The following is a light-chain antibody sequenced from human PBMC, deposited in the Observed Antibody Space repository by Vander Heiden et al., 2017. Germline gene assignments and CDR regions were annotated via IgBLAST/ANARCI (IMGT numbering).Light chain of an antibody. CDR3: QQYTNWPPWT. CDR2: GAS. Sequence: EIVMTQSPVTLSVSPGERATLSCRASQSVRSNLAWYQQKPGQAPRLLIYGASTRATGIPARFSGSGSGTEFILTISSLQPEDFAVYYCQQYTNWPPWTFGQGSKVVVK. V-gene: IGKV3-15*01. J-gene: IGKJ1*01. CDR1: QSVRSN.